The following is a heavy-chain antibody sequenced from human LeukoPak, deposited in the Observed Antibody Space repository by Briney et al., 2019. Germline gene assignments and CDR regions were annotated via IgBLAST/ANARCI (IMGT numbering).Heavy chain of an antibody. CDR2: IKEDGSEE. Sequence: GGSPRLSCAASGFTFSSYSMNWVRQAPGKGLEWVANIKEDGSEEYYVDSVKGRFTISRDNAKNSLYLQMNSLRAEDTAVYYCARDYMDVWGQGTTVTVSS. CDR1: GFTFSSYS. J-gene: IGHJ6*03. CDR3: ARDYMDV. V-gene: IGHV3-7*01.